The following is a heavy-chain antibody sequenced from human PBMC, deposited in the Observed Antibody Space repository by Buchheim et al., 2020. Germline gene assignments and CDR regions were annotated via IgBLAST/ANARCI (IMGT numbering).Heavy chain of an antibody. CDR1: GYTFTGYY. J-gene: IGHJ6*02. V-gene: IGHV1-2*04. CDR2: INPHSGVT. Sequence: QVQLVQSGAEVKNPGASVKVSCKASGYTFTGYYLHWVRQAPGQGLEWMGWINPHSGVTNYAQKFQDWVTVTRDTSISPAYMELSRMRSDDTAVYYCARNAYYGSGSYYSSHYYYYYGMDVWGQGT. D-gene: IGHD3-10*01. CDR3: ARNAYYGSGSYYSSHYYYYYGMDV.